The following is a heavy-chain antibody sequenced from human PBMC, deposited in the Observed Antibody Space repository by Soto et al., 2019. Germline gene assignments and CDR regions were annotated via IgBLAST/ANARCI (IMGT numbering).Heavy chain of an antibody. D-gene: IGHD1-26*01. Sequence: TLSLTCAVYGGSFSGYYWSWIGQSPSRGLEWLGRTYYRSKWYNDYAISVKSRIVITPDTSKNQLSLQLDSVTPDDSAVYFRETGDIVLHRSFNSWGRGPL. V-gene: IGHV6-1*01. J-gene: IGHJ1*01. CDR2: TYYRSKWYN. CDR1: GGSFSGYY. CDR3: ETGDIVLHRSFNS.